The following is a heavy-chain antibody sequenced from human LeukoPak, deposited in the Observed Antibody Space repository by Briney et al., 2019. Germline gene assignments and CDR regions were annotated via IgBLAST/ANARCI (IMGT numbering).Heavy chain of an antibody. D-gene: IGHD2-2*01. CDR1: GYTFTSYD. J-gene: IGHJ4*02. V-gene: IGHV1-8*01. CDR3: ARDAVVVPAATFDY. Sequence: ASVKVSCKASGYTFTSYDINWVRQATGQGLEWMGWMNPNSGNTGYAQKFQGRVTMTTDTSTSTAYMELRSLRSDDTAVYYCARDAVVVPAATFDYWGQGTLVTVSS. CDR2: MNPNSGNT.